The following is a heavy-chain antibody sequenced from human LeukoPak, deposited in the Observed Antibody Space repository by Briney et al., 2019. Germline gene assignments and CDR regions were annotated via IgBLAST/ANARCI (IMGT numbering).Heavy chain of an antibody. J-gene: IGHJ5*02. Sequence: GGSLRLSCVASGFTFSSSWMSWVRQAPGKGLEWVSAISGSGGSTYYADSVKGRFTISRDNSKNTLYLQMNSLRAEDTAVYYCAKGPHWQWLFAWFDPWGQGTLVTVSS. CDR3: AKGPHWQWLFAWFDP. CDR2: ISGSGGST. CDR1: GFTFSSSW. D-gene: IGHD6-19*01. V-gene: IGHV3-23*01.